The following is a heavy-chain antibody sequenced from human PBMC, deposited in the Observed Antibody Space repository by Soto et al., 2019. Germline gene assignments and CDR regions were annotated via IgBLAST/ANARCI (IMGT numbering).Heavy chain of an antibody. Sequence: GGSLRLSCAASGFTVSSNYMSWVRQAPGKGLEWVSVIYSGGSTYYADSVKGRFTISRHNSKNTLYLQMNSLRAEDTAVYYCAAGGRAAASDAFDIWGQGTMVTVSS. CDR3: AAGGRAAASDAFDI. V-gene: IGHV3-53*04. CDR1: GFTVSSNY. J-gene: IGHJ3*02. CDR2: IYSGGST. D-gene: IGHD6-13*01.